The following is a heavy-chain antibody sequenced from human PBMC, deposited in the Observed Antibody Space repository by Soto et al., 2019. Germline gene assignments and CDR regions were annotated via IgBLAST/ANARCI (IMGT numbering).Heavy chain of an antibody. J-gene: IGHJ4*02. CDR2: ISVYNGNT. D-gene: IGHD3-16*01. V-gene: IGHV1-18*01. Sequence: ASVKVSCKASGYTFTNFGISWVRQAPGQGLEWVGWISVYNGNTNYAQKFQGRVTMTTDTSTSTADLEVRSLRSDDTAIYYCARAPFTFGGPYFDYWGQGTLVTVSS. CDR3: ARAPFTFGGPYFDY. CDR1: GYTFTNFG.